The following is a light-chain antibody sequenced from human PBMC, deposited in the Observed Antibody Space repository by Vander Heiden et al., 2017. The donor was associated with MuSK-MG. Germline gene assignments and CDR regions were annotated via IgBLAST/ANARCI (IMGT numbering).Light chain of an antibody. CDR1: QSLLHRLNNNNY. J-gene: IGKJ4*01. CDR3: RQYYRSPLT. Sequence: DIVVTQSPESLAVSLGERATINCRSSQSLLHRLNNNNYLAWFQQKPGQPPKLLIYWASTRESGVPDRFSGSGSGTDFTLTISGLQAEDVADYYCRQYYRSPLTFGGGTKVRIK. CDR2: WAS. V-gene: IGKV4-1*01.